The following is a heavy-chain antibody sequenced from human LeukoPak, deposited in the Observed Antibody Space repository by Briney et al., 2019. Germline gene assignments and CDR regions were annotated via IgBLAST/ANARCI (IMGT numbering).Heavy chain of an antibody. J-gene: IGHJ1*01. CDR3: ARGTPSGSYCFQH. V-gene: IGHV3-21*01. CDR1: GFTFSSYS. Sequence: GGSPRLSCAASGFTFSSYSMNWVRQAPGKGLEWVSSISSSSSYIYYADSVKGRFTISRDNAKNSLYLQMNSLRAEDTAVYYCARGTPSGSYCFQHWGQGTLVTVSS. CDR2: ISSSSSYI. D-gene: IGHD1-26*01.